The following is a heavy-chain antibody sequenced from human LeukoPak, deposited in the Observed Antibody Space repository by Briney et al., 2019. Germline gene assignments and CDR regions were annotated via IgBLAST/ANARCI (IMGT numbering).Heavy chain of an antibody. V-gene: IGHV1-69*01. Sequence: SVTVSFKASGRTFTIYAISWVRQAPGQGLEWMGGIIPSFGTANYAQKFQGRVTITADESTSTAYMELSSLRSEDTAVYYCVRGASSIAALNPFWYFDLWGRGTLVTVSS. CDR3: VRGASSIAALNPFWYFDL. CDR2: IIPSFGTA. J-gene: IGHJ2*01. CDR1: GRTFTIYA. D-gene: IGHD6-6*01.